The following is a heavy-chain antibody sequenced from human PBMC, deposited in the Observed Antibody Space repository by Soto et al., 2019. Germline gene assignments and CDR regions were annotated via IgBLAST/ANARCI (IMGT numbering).Heavy chain of an antibody. Sequence: EVQLLESGGGLVQPGGSLRLSCAASGFTFSRFGMSWVRRAPGKGLEWISGISGGGNPTYYSESVKGRFTISRDSAKNTLSLQMNSLRTEDTAVYYCAKDITFDSSAYDSWGQGTLVTVSS. V-gene: IGHV3-23*01. CDR1: GFTFSRFG. D-gene: IGHD3-22*01. CDR3: AKDITFDSSAYDS. CDR2: ISGGGNPT. J-gene: IGHJ4*02.